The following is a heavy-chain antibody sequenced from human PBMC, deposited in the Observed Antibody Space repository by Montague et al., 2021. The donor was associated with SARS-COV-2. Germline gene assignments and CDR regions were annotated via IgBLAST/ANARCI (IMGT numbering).Heavy chain of an antibody. CDR1: GGSIGSSSYY. CDR2: IYYSGST. D-gene: IGHD2-2*01. CDR3: ARHLVYCSSTSCYEGRFDP. J-gene: IGHJ5*02. Sequence: SETLSLTCTVSGGSIGSSSYYWGWIRQPPGKGLEGIGSIYYSGSTYYNPSLKSRVTISVDTSKNQFSLKLNSVTAADTAVYYCARHLVYCSSTSCYEGRFDPWGQGTLVTVSS. V-gene: IGHV4-39*01.